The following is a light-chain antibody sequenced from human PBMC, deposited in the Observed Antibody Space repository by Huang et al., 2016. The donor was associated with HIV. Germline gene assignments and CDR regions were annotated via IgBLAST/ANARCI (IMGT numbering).Light chain of an antibody. Sequence: EIVLTQSPATLSLSPEERATLSCRASQSISSYLAWYQQKPGQAPRLLIYDASNRATGVPARFSGSGSGTDFTLTISSLEPEDFAVYYCQQRSNWPPEGTFGQGTKVEIK. CDR3: QQRSNWPPEGT. CDR2: DAS. V-gene: IGKV3-11*01. J-gene: IGKJ1*01. CDR1: QSISSY.